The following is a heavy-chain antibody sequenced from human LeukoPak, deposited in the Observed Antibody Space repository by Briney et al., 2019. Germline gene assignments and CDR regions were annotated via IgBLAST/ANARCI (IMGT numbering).Heavy chain of an antibody. CDR2: IFTTGST. CDR3: ARASDSIFSYYYHMDL. D-gene: IGHD3-3*02. CDR1: GASVSEYY. Sequence: SETLSLTCTVSGASVSEYYWSWARQPAGKGLEWIGRIFTTGSTDYNPSLKSRVTMSRDRSKNQLFLTLTSVTAADTAVYYCARASDSIFSYYYHMDLWGKGITVTVSS. J-gene: IGHJ6*03. V-gene: IGHV4-4*07.